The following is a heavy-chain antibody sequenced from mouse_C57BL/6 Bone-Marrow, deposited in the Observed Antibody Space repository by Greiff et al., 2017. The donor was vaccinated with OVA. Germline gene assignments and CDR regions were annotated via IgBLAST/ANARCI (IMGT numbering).Heavy chain of an antibody. Sequence: QVQLQQPGAELVKPGASVKMSCKASGYTFTSYWITWVKQRPGQGLAWIGDIYPGSGSTNYNEKFKSKATLTVDTSSSTAYMQLSSLTSEDSAVYYCARRGYSNYVAWFAYWGQGTLVTVSA. CDR3: ARRGYSNYVAWFAY. CDR2: IYPGSGST. CDR1: GYTFTSYW. D-gene: IGHD2-5*01. J-gene: IGHJ3*01. V-gene: IGHV1-55*01.